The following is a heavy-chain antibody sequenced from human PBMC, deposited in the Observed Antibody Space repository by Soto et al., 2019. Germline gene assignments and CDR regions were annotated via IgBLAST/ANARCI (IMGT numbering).Heavy chain of an antibody. V-gene: IGHV3-33*01. Sequence: QVQLVESEGGVVQPGRSLRLSCAASGFTFSSYGMHWVRQAPGKGLEWVAVIWYDGSNKYYADSVKGRFTISRDNSKNTLYLQMNSLRAEDTAVYYCARDRDYGGKGNWFDPWGQGTLVTVSS. CDR1: GFTFSSYG. D-gene: IGHD4-17*01. J-gene: IGHJ5*02. CDR2: IWYDGSNK. CDR3: ARDRDYGGKGNWFDP.